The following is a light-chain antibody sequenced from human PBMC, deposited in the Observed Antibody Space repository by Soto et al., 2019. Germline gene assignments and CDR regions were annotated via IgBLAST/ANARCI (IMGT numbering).Light chain of an antibody. CDR1: QSVTSS. CDR3: QHRSTGPRA. J-gene: IGKJ4*01. CDR2: DAS. V-gene: IGKV3-11*01. Sequence: EIVLTQSPATLSLSPGERATLSCRASQSVTSSLVRYQQKPGQAPRLLIYDASNRATGIPARFSGSGSGTDFTLTISSLEPEDFAVYYCQHRSTGPRAVGGGTKVESK.